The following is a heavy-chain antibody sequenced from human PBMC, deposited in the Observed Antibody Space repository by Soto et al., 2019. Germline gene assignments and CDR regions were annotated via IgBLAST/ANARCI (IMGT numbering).Heavy chain of an antibody. J-gene: IGHJ6*02. V-gene: IGHV3-23*01. CDR1: GFTFSSYA. Sequence: GGSLRLSCAASGFTFSSYAMSWVRQAPGKGLDWVSAISGSGGSTYYADSVKGRFTISRDNSKNTLYLQMNSLRAEDTAVYYCAKISGYDWDYYYGMDVWGQGTTVTVSS. CDR3: AKISGYDWDYYYGMDV. CDR2: ISGSGGST. D-gene: IGHD5-12*01.